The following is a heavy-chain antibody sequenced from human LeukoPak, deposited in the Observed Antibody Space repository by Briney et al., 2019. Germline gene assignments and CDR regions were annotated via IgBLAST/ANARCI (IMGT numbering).Heavy chain of an antibody. CDR3: AREGYCSGGSCYSHLDY. CDR2: TYYRSKWYN. J-gene: IGHJ4*02. Sequence: SQTLSLTCAISGDSVFSNSAAWNWIRQSPSRGLEWLGRTYYRSKWYNDYAVSVKSRITINPDTSKNQFSLQLNSVTPEDTAVYYCAREGYCSGGSCYSHLDYWGQGTLVTVSS. V-gene: IGHV6-1*01. CDR1: GDSVFSNSAA. D-gene: IGHD2-15*01.